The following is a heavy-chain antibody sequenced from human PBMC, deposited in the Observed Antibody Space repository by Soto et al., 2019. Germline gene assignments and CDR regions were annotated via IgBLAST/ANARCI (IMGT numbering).Heavy chain of an antibody. CDR2: IYSGGST. CDR1: GFTVSSNY. D-gene: IGHD3-10*01. V-gene: IGHV3-53*01. J-gene: IGHJ3*02. Sequence: EVQLVESGGSLIQPGGSLRLSCAASGFTVSSNYMSWVRQAPGKGMEWVSVIYSGGSTYYADYVKCRFTISRDNSKNTLYLQMNSLRAEATAVYYCARGHPHTGGDPGECAFDSWGQGTMVTVSS. CDR3: ARGHPHTGGDPGECAFDS.